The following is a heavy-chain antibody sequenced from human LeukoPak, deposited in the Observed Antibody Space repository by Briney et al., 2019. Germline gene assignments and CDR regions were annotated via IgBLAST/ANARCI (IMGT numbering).Heavy chain of an antibody. CDR3: AKGPLRGTAAAIDC. Sequence: GGSLRLSCAASGFTFNNYGMHWVRQAPGKGLEWVAVISYDGRNKHYPDSVKGRFTISRDISTDTLWLQMDGLRTEDTAVYYCAKGPLRGTAAAIDCWGQGTLVTVSS. J-gene: IGHJ4*02. CDR1: GFTFNNYG. CDR2: ISYDGRNK. D-gene: IGHD2-2*01. V-gene: IGHV3-30*18.